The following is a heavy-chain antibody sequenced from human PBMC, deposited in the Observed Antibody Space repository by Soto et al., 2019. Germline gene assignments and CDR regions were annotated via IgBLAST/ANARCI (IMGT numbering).Heavy chain of an antibody. CDR1: GGSISTGGYY. Sequence: QVQLQESGPGLVKPSQTLSLTCTVSGGSISTGGYYWSWIRQHPGKGLEWIGDIYNSATTYYNPSLNSRVTISVDTSKHQFSLKLSSVTVADTAVYYCARDPAPWGQGALVTVSS. CDR2: IYNSATT. V-gene: IGHV4-31*03. J-gene: IGHJ5*02. CDR3: ARDPAP.